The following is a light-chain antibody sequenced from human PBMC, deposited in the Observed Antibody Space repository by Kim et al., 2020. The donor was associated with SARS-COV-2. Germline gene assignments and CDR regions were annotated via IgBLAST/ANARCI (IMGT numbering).Light chain of an antibody. CDR3: NSRDTNGNHV. CDR2: GEN. V-gene: IGLV3-19*01. CDR1: SPRTCY. Sequence: VASAQTVLLTCHGHSPRTCYAARYQQRPEQAPTLVIYGENFRPSGIPDRFSVSRLGNTASLAITGAQAEDEADYYCNSRDTNGNHVFGTGTKVTVL. J-gene: IGLJ1*01.